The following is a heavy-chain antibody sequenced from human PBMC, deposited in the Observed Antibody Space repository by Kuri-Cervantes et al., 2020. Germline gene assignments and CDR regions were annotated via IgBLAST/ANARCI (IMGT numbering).Heavy chain of an antibody. CDR2: LSGSGGST. CDR1: GFTFSNYA. J-gene: IGHJ4*02. Sequence: GGSLRLSCAASGFTFSNYAMSWVRQAPGKGLEWVSALSGSGGSTYYADSVKGRLTISRDNSKNTLYLQMNSLRAEDTAVYYCAKNLGVVVVTAISYWGQGTLVTVSS. V-gene: IGHV3-23*01. D-gene: IGHD2-21*02. CDR3: AKNLGVVVVTAISY.